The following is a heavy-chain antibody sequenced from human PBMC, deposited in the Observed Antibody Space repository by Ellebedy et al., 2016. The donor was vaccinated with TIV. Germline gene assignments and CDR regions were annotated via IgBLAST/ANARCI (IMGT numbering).Heavy chain of an antibody. D-gene: IGHD2-2*01. V-gene: IGHV4-59*01. CDR1: GGSISSYY. Sequence: MPSETLSLTCTVSGGSISSYYWSWIRQPPGKGLEWIGYIYYSGSTNYNPSLKSRVTISVDTSKNQFSLKLSSVTAADTAVYYCARESAVPAAMDYGMDVWGQGTTVTVSS. J-gene: IGHJ6*02. CDR2: IYYSGST. CDR3: ARESAVPAAMDYGMDV.